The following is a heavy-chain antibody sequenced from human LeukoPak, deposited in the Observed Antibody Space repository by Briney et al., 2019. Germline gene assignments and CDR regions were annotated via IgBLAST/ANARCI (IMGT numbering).Heavy chain of an antibody. CDR3: ARTYCSSTSCYANWFDP. D-gene: IGHD2-2*01. J-gene: IGHJ5*02. CDR1: GYTFTSYY. CDR2: INPSGGST. Sequence: GASVKVSCKASGYTFTSYYMHWVRQAPGQGLEWMGIINPSGGSTSYAQKFQGRVTMTRDTSTSTVYMELSSLRSEDTAVYYCARTYCSSTSCYANWFDPWGQGTLVTVSS. V-gene: IGHV1-46*01.